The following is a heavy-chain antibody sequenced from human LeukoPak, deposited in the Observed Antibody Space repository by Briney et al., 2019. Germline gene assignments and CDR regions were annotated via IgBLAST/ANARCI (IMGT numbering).Heavy chain of an antibody. CDR3: ARDLAKGRCFDC. D-gene: IGHD3-3*02. V-gene: IGHV3-33*01. CDR1: GFTFNTYG. CDR2: IWFDGSKI. Sequence: PGGSLRLSCAASGFTFNTYGMHWVRQTPGKGLEWVSVIWFDGSKIYYTDSVKGRFTISRDNSKNTLFLQMNSLRAEDSGVYYCARDLAKGRCFDCWGEGTLVTVSS. J-gene: IGHJ4*02.